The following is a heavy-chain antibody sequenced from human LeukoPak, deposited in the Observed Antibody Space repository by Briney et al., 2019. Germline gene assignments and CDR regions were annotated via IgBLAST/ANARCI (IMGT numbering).Heavy chain of an antibody. V-gene: IGHV4-4*07. CDR3: ARHPLQQWLVRSDYYYYMDV. CDR2: IYTSGST. Sequence: SETLSLTCTVSGGSISSYYWSWIRQPAGKGLEWIGRIYTSGSTNYNPSLKSRVTMSVDTSKNQFSLKLSSVTAADTAVYYCARHPLQQWLVRSDYYYYMDVWAKGPRSPSP. D-gene: IGHD6-19*01. CDR1: GGSISSYY. J-gene: IGHJ6*03.